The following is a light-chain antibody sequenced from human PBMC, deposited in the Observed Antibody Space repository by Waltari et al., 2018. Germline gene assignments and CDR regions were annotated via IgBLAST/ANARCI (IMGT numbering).Light chain of an antibody. V-gene: IGLV2-14*03. Sequence: HSALTQPASVSGSPGQSITISCTGTSSYGGGYNYCYWYQQHPGKAPKLMIYDVSNRPSGVSNRFSGSKSGNTASLTISGLQAEDEADYYCSSYISSSTLELFGGGTSLTVL. CDR1: SSYGGGYNY. J-gene: IGLJ2*01. CDR2: DVS. CDR3: SSYISSSTLEL.